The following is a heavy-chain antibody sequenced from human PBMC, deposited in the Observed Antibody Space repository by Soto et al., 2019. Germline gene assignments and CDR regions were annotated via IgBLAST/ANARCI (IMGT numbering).Heavy chain of an antibody. V-gene: IGHV3-30-3*01. Sequence: QVQLVESGGGVVQPGRSLRLSCAASGFTFSSYAMHWVRQAPGKGLEWVAVISYDGSNKYYADSVKGRFTISRDNSKNTLYRQMKSLRAEDTAVYYWARDPLWGTGMVLWYFDLWGRGTLVTVSS. CDR3: ARDPLWGTGMVLWYFDL. D-gene: IGHD5-18*01. CDR1: GFTFSSYA. J-gene: IGHJ2*01. CDR2: ISYDGSNK.